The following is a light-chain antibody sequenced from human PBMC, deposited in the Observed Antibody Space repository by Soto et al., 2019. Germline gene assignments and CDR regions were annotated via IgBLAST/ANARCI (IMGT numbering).Light chain of an antibody. V-gene: IGKV1-39*01. J-gene: IGKJ4*01. Sequence: DIQMTQSPSSLSASVGDRVTITCRASQSISSYLNWYQQKPGKAPKLLIYAASSLQSGVPSRFSGSGSGTDFTLTISSLXPEDFATYYCQQSYSTPPLTFGGGTKVDIK. CDR2: AAS. CDR3: QQSYSTPPLT. CDR1: QSISSY.